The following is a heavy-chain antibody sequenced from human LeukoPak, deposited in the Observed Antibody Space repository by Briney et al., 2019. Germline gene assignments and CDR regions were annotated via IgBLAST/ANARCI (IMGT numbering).Heavy chain of an antibody. CDR1: GFTFSDYY. CDR2: ISSSGSTI. CDR3: ARDLGEEWLLWRNYYYYMDV. V-gene: IGHV3-11*04. J-gene: IGHJ6*03. Sequence: GGSLRLSCAASGFTFSDYYMSWIRQAPGKGLEWVSYISSSGSTIYYADSVKGRFTISRDNAKNSLYLQMNSLRAEDTAVYYCARDLGEEWLLWRNYYYYMDVWGKGTTVTVSS. D-gene: IGHD3-3*01.